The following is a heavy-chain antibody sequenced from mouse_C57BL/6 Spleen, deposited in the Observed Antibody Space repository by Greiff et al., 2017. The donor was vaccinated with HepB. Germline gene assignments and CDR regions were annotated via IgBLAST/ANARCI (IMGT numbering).Heavy chain of an antibody. Sequence: VQLQESGPELVKPGASVKISCKASGYAFSSSWMNWVKQRPGKGLEWIGRIYPGDGDTNYNGKFKGKATLTADKSSSTAYMQLSSLTSEDSAVYFCARWTANWDFDYWGQGTTLTVSS. D-gene: IGHD3-3*01. V-gene: IGHV1-82*01. CDR2: IYPGDGDT. J-gene: IGHJ2*01. CDR3: ARWTANWDFDY. CDR1: GYAFSSSW.